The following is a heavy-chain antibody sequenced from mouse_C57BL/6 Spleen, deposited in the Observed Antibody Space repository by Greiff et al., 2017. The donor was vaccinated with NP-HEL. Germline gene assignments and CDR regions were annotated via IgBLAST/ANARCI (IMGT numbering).Heavy chain of an antibody. Sequence: QVQLQQSGPELVKPGASVKISCKASGYSFTSYYIHWVKQRPGQGLEWIGWIYPGSGNTKYNEKFKGKATLTADTSSSTAYMQLSSLTSEDSAVYYCARRVDYDYFDYWGQGTTLTVSS. CDR2: IYPGSGNT. V-gene: IGHV1-66*01. J-gene: IGHJ2*01. CDR1: GYSFTSYY. CDR3: ARRVDYDYFDY. D-gene: IGHD2-4*01.